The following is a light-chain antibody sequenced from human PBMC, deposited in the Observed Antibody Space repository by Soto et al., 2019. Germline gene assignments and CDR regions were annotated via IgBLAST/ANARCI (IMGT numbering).Light chain of an antibody. CDR3: QQRSDWPLIT. CDR1: QSVSTY. Sequence: EIVLTQSPVTLSLSPGERATLSCRASQSVSTYLAWYQQKPGQAPRLLIYDASNRATGIPARFSGSGSGTAFTLTISSLEPEDFAVYYCQQRSDWPLITFGQGTRLDIK. J-gene: IGKJ5*01. CDR2: DAS. V-gene: IGKV3-11*01.